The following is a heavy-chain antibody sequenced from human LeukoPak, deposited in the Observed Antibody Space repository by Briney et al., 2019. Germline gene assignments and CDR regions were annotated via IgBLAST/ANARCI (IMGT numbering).Heavy chain of an antibody. CDR1: GYTFTGYY. D-gene: IGHD2-15*01. Sequence: ASVKVSCKASGYTFTGYYMHWVRQAPGQGLEWMGWINPNSGGTNYAQKFQGWVTMTRDTSISTAYLELSRLRSDDTAVYYCARDLGYCSGGSCYWGYYFDYWGQGTLVTVSS. J-gene: IGHJ4*02. CDR3: ARDLGYCSGGSCYWGYYFDY. CDR2: INPNSGGT. V-gene: IGHV1-2*04.